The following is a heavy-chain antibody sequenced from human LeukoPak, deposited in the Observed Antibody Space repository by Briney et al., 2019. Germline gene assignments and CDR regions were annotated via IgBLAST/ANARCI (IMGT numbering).Heavy chain of an antibody. CDR2: ITGSGGGT. V-gene: IGHV3-23*01. CDR1: GFTFSIYA. Sequence: GGSLRLSCAASGFTFSIYAMTWVRQTPGKGLEWVSTITGSGGGTYYADSVKGRFTISRDNSKNTLYLQMNSLRAEDTAVYYCANTNRGPRVYYFDYWGQGTLVTVSS. CDR3: ANTNRGPRVYYFDY. J-gene: IGHJ4*02. D-gene: IGHD2-8*01.